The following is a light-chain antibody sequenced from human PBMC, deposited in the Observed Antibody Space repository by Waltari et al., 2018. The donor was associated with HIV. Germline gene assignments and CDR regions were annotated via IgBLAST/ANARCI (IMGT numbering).Light chain of an antibody. CDR2: STN. J-gene: IGLJ3*02. Sequence: QTVVTQEPSFSVSPGGTVTLTCGLRSDSVSTTHYASLYRQTPGQAPRTLIYSTNVRSCVVPDRFSGSILGNKAALTITGAQADDECHYYCVLYMGGAWVFGGGTKLTVL. CDR1: SDSVSTTHY. V-gene: IGLV8-61*01. CDR3: VLYMGGAWV.